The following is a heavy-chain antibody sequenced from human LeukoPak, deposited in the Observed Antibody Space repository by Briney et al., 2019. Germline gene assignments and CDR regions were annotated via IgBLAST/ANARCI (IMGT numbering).Heavy chain of an antibody. Sequence: SGPTLVKPTQTLTLTCTFSGFSLSTNGVGVGWIRQPPGKALEWLALIYWDDDKRYRPSLKTRLTITKDTSKNQVVLTMTNMDPVDTATYYCAHRPANHGSGSYPLFDYWGQGTLVSVSS. J-gene: IGHJ4*02. CDR3: AHRPANHGSGSYPLFDY. D-gene: IGHD3-10*01. V-gene: IGHV2-5*02. CDR1: GFSLSTNGVG. CDR2: IYWDDDK.